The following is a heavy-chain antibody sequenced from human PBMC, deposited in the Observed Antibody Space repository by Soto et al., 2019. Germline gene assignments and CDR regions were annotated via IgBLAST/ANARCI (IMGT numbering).Heavy chain of an antibody. D-gene: IGHD3-3*01. CDR1: GYTFTSYG. J-gene: IGHJ5*02. CDR3: ARDKKRFLEWLYPSLGFDP. V-gene: IGHV1-18*01. Sequence: ASVKVSCKASGYTFTSYGISWVRQAPGQGLEWMGWISAYNGNTNYAQKLQGRVTMTTDTSTSTAYMELRSLRSDDTAVYYCARDKKRFLEWLYPSLGFDPWGQGTLVTVSS. CDR2: ISAYNGNT.